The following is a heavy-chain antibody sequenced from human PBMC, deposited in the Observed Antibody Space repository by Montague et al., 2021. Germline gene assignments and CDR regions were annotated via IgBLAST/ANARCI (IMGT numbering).Heavy chain of an antibody. V-gene: IGHV4-4*02. Sequence: SETLSLTCAVSGDFISSYTWWSWVRQPPGKGQEWIGEIFHSGSANYNPSLRSRITISVDKSKNGFSLHLNSVTPADTAVYYCARHGDDEWQQMAFWGQGTLVVVSS. CDR3: ARHGDDEWQQMAF. D-gene: IGHD6-13*01. CDR1: GDFISSYTW. CDR2: IFHSGSA. J-gene: IGHJ4*02.